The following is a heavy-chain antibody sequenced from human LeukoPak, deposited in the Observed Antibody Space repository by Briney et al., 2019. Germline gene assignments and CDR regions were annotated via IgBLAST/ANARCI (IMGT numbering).Heavy chain of an antibody. Sequence: PSETLSLTCTVSGGSISSYCWSWIRQPPGKGLEWIGYIYYSGSTNYNPSLKSRVTISVDTSKNQFSLKLSSVTAADTAVYYCARGPYYYDSSGYYPFDYWGQGTLVTVSS. J-gene: IGHJ4*02. CDR1: GGSISSYC. CDR2: IYYSGST. CDR3: ARGPYYYDSSGYYPFDY. V-gene: IGHV4-59*01. D-gene: IGHD3-22*01.